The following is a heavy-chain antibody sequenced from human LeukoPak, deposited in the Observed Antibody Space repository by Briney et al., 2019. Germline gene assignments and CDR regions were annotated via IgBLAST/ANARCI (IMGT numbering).Heavy chain of an antibody. V-gene: IGHV1-24*01. Sequence: ASVKVSCTVSGYTLTELSMHWVRQAPGKGLEWMGGFDPEDGETIYAQKFQGRVTMTEDTSTDTAYMELSSLRSEDTAVYYCATESFGMVRGVNPFDYWGQGTLVTVSS. CDR2: FDPEDGET. CDR1: GYTLTELS. CDR3: ATESFGMVRGVNPFDY. J-gene: IGHJ4*02. D-gene: IGHD3-10*01.